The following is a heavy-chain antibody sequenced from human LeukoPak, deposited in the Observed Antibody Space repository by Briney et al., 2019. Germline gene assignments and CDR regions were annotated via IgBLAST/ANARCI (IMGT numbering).Heavy chain of an antibody. V-gene: IGHV4-4*07. J-gene: IGHJ1*01. Sequence: PSETLSLTCTVSGGSISSYYWSWIRQPAGKGLEWIGRIYTSGSTNYNPSLESRVTMSVDTSKNQFSLKLSSVTAADTAVYYCARSGSPVAEYFQHWGQGTLVTVSS. CDR3: ARSGSPVAEYFQH. CDR2: IYTSGST. CDR1: GGSISSYY. D-gene: IGHD1-26*01.